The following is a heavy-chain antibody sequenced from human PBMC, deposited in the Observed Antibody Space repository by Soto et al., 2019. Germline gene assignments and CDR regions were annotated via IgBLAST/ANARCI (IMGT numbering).Heavy chain of an antibody. CDR2: ISYDGSNK. V-gene: IGHV3-30-3*01. CDR3: ARDLGGVGATQFDY. J-gene: IGHJ4*02. Sequence: QVQLVESRGGVVQPGRSLRLSCAASGFTFSSYAMHWVRQAPGKGLEWVAVISYDGSNKYYADSVKGRFTISRDNSKNTLYLQMNSLRAEDTAVYYCARDLGGVGATQFDYWGQGTLVTVSS. D-gene: IGHD1-26*01. CDR1: GFTFSSYA.